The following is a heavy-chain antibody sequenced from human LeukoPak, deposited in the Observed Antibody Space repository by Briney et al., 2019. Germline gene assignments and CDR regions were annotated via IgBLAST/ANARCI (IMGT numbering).Heavy chain of an antibody. CDR1: GFTFSDYY. CDR2: ISSSGSTI. Sequence: GGALRLSCAASGFTFSDYYMSWIRQAPGKGLEGVSYISSSGSTIYYADSVKGRFTISRDNAKNSLYLQMNSLRAEDTAVYYCARSRGYSGSFRFDYWGQGTLVTVSS. D-gene: IGHD1-26*01. V-gene: IGHV3-11*01. CDR3: ARSRGYSGSFRFDY. J-gene: IGHJ4*02.